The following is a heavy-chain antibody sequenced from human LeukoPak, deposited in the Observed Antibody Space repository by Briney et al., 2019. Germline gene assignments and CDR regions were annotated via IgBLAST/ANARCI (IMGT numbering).Heavy chain of an antibody. CDR2: ISSSGST. Sequence: PSETLSLTCTVSGGSINSYYWSWIRQPAGKGLEWIGRISSSGSTNYNPSLKSRVTISVDTSKNQFSLKLSSVTAADTAVYFCARGQYSYDSSGAFDIWGQGTMVTVSS. CDR1: GGSINSYY. D-gene: IGHD3-22*01. V-gene: IGHV4-4*07. J-gene: IGHJ3*02. CDR3: ARGQYSYDSSGAFDI.